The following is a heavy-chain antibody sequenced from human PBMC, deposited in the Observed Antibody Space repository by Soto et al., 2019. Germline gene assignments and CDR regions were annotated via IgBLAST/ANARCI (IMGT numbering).Heavy chain of an antibody. V-gene: IGHV3-30-3*01. CDR1: GFTFSSYA. CDR2: ISYVGSNK. D-gene: IGHD3-3*01. CDR3: ARDKRDLRFLEWSYYFDY. Sequence: QVQLVESGGGVVQPGRSLRLSCAASGFTFSSYAMHWVRQAPGKGLEWVAVISYVGSNKYYVDSVKGRFTISGDNSKNTQYLQMNSLRAEDTAVYYCARDKRDLRFLEWSYYFDYWGQGTLVTVSS. J-gene: IGHJ4*02.